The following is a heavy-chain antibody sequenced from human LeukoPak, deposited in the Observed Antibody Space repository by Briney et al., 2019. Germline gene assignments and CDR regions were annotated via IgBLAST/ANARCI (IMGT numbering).Heavy chain of an antibody. J-gene: IGHJ5*02. CDR1: GFTFDDYA. Sequence: SGGSLRLSCAASGFTFDDYAMHWVRQAPGKGLEWVSGISWNSGSIGYADSVKGRFTISRDNSKNTLYLEMNSLRAEDTAVYYCAKGRVVPAAIVGDWFDPWGQGTLVTVSS. CDR3: AKGRVVPAAIVGDWFDP. D-gene: IGHD2-2*02. V-gene: IGHV3-9*01. CDR2: ISWNSGSI.